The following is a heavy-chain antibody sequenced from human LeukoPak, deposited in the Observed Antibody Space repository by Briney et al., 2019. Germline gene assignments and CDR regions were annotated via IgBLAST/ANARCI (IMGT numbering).Heavy chain of an antibody. J-gene: IGHJ5*02. Sequence: ASVKVSCKASGYTFTNYYMHWVRQAPGQGLEWMGIINPSGGSTSYAQKFQGRVTMTRDTSTNTVYMELSSLISEDTAVYYCARVSDQPLPRGNTNWFDPWGQGTLVTVSS. CDR2: INPSGGST. CDR1: GYTFTNYY. D-gene: IGHD1/OR15-1a*01. CDR3: ARVSDQPLPRGNTNWFDP. V-gene: IGHV1-46*01.